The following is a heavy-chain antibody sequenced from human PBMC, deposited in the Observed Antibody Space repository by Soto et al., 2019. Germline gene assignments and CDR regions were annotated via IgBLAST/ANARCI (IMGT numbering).Heavy chain of an antibody. CDR1: GGTFSSYA. V-gene: IGHV1-69*01. J-gene: IGHJ4*02. CDR2: IIPIFGTA. CDR3: ARAKHTLTSSSAPFDY. Sequence: QVPLVQSGAEVKKPGSSVKVSCKASGGTFSSYAISWVRQAPGQGLEWMGGIIPIFGTANYAQKFQGRVTITADESTSTAYMELSSLRSEDTAVYYCARAKHTLTSSSAPFDYWGQGTLVTVSS. D-gene: IGHD6-6*01.